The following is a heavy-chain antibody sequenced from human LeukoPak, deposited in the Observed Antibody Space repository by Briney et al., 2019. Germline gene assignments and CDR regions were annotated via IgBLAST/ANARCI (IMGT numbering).Heavy chain of an antibody. CDR2: IYYSGST. CDR1: GGSISSYY. J-gene: IGHJ4*02. Sequence: PSETLSLTCTVSGGSISSYYWSWIRQPPGKELEWIGYIYYSGSTNYNPSLKSRVTISVDTSKNQFSLKLSSVTAADTAVYYCARGRDGYNYYDYWGQGTLVTVSS. V-gene: IGHV4-59*01. D-gene: IGHD5-24*01. CDR3: ARGRDGYNYYDY.